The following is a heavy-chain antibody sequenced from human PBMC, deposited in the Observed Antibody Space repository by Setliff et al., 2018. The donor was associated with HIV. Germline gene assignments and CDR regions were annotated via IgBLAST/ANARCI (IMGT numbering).Heavy chain of an antibody. CDR2: IIPFIDAT. D-gene: IGHD3-16*01. J-gene: IGHJ4*02. CDR3: AKAAVEMTTIAFGGPPGY. CDR1: GGTFSSSA. V-gene: IGHV1-69*11. Sequence: SVKVSCKASGGTFSSSAISWVRQAPGQGLEWMGTIIPFIDATHYAQSFQGRLTITADESSNTAYMELSSLRLHDTAVYYCAKAAVEMTTIAFGGPPGYWGQGTLVTVSS.